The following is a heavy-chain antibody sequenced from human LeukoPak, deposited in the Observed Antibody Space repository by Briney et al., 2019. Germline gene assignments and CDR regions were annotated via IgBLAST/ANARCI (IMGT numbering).Heavy chain of an antibody. CDR3: ASSYLPDSDYYDSSGYYMGAFDI. CDR2: IYYSGST. Sequence: PSETLSLTCTASGGSISSYYWSWIRQPPGKGLEWIGYIYYSGSTNYNPSLKSRVTISVDTSKNQFSLKLSSVTAADTAVYYCASSYLPDSDYYDSSGYYMGAFDIWGQGTMVTVSS. V-gene: IGHV4-59*08. D-gene: IGHD3-22*01. J-gene: IGHJ3*02. CDR1: GGSISSYY.